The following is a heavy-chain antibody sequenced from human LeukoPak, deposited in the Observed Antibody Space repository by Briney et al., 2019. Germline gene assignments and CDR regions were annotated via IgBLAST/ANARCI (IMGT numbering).Heavy chain of an antibody. Sequence: SETLSLTCTVSGGSISSGGYYWSWIRQHPGKGLEWIGYIYYSGSTYYNPSLKSQVTISVDTSKNQFSLKLSSVTAADTAVYYCARGDYGVNDYWGQGTLVTVSS. J-gene: IGHJ4*02. CDR3: ARGDYGVNDY. CDR2: IYYSGST. V-gene: IGHV4-31*01. CDR1: GGSISSGGYY. D-gene: IGHD4-17*01.